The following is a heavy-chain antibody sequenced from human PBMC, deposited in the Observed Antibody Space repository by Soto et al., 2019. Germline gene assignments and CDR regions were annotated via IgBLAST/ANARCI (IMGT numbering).Heavy chain of an antibody. D-gene: IGHD6-19*01. CDR2: ISYDGSNK. CDR1: GFTFSSYA. CDR3: ARERMSSGWLNYGMDV. V-gene: IGHV3-30-3*01. J-gene: IGHJ6*02. Sequence: QVQLVESGGGVVQPGRSLRLSCAASGFTFSSYAMHWVRQAPGKGLEWVAVISYDGSNKYYADSVKGRFTISRDNSKNTLYLQMNSLRAEDTAVYYCARERMSSGWLNYGMDVWGQGTTVTVSS.